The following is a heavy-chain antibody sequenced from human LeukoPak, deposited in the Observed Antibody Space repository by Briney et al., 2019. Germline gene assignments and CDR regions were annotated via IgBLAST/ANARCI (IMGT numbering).Heavy chain of an antibody. V-gene: IGHV3-23*01. CDR3: ATDGPGYAFDY. J-gene: IGHJ4*02. CDR1: GFTFSSYA. D-gene: IGHD5-12*01. Sequence: GGSLRLSCAASGFTFSSYAMNWVRQAPGEGLEWVSGISGSGGTTYFPDSVKGRFTISRDNSKNTLYLQMSRLRAEDTAVYYCATDGPGYAFDYWGQGTQVTVSS. CDR2: ISGSGGTT.